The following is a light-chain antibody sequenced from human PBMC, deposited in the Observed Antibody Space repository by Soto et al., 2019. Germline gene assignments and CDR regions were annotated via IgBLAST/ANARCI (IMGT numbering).Light chain of an antibody. Sequence: EIVLTQSPGTLSLSPGERATLSCRASQSVSSTYLVWYQQEPGQAPRLLIYGATSRASGIPDRFSGSGSGTDFTLTISRLEPEDFAVYYCQQFGDSLTFGPGTKVDIK. CDR1: QSVSSTY. CDR2: GAT. CDR3: QQFGDSLT. J-gene: IGKJ3*01. V-gene: IGKV3-20*01.